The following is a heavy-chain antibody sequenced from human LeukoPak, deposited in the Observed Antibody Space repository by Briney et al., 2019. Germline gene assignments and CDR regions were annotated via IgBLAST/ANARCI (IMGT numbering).Heavy chain of an antibody. J-gene: IGHJ6*02. D-gene: IGHD2-2*01. Sequence: PGRSLRLSCAASGFTFDDYAMHWVRQAPGKGLEWVAVISYDGSNKYYADSVKGRFTISRDNSKNTLYLQMNSLRAEDTAVYYCAKDEYFSQLPLYYYYGMDVWGQGTTVTVSS. CDR2: ISYDGSNK. CDR1: GFTFDDYA. CDR3: AKDEYFSQLPLYYYYGMDV. V-gene: IGHV3-30*18.